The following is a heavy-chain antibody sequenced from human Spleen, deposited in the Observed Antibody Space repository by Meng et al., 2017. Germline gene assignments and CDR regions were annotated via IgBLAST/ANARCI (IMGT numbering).Heavy chain of an antibody. J-gene: IGHJ4*02. CDR3: ARWGHSSAWPSQWYEY. CDR2: ISGYNGNT. D-gene: IGHD6-19*01. Sequence: QVQLVQSGAEVKKPGASVKVSCKASGHTFTYFAFNWVRQAPGQGLEWMGWISGYNGNTNYAQNLQGRVTMTTDASTSTVSMELRSLRSDDTALYYCARWGHSSAWPSQWYEYWGQGTLVTVSS. V-gene: IGHV1-18*01. CDR1: GHTFTYFA.